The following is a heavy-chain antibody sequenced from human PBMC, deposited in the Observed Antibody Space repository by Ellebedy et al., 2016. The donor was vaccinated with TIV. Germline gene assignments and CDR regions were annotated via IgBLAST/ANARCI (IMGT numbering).Heavy chain of an antibody. Sequence: GESLKISXAASGFTFSSYWMSWVRQAPGKGLEWVANIKQDGSEKYYVDSVKGRFTISRDNAKNSLYLQMNSLRAEDTAVYYCARAAVAGDAFDIWGQGTMVTVSS. J-gene: IGHJ3*02. CDR3: ARAAVAGDAFDI. CDR1: GFTFSSYW. D-gene: IGHD6-19*01. V-gene: IGHV3-7*04. CDR2: IKQDGSEK.